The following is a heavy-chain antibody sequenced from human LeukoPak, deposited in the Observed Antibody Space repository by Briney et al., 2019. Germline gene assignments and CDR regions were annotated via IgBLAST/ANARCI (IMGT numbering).Heavy chain of an antibody. J-gene: IGHJ4*02. D-gene: IGHD3-16*01. CDR2: IYTDGSAT. V-gene: IGHV3-74*01. Sequence: GGSLRLSCAASGFFFSNYWMHCVRQAPGKGLVWVSRIYTDGSATSYADSVKGRFTISRDNAKNTLYLQMNSLRAEDTAVYYCAREFIGGGGLDYWGQGTLVTVSS. CDR1: GFFFSNYW. CDR3: AREFIGGGGLDY.